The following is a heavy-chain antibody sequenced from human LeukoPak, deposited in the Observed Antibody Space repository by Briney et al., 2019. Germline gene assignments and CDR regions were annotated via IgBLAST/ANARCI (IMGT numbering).Heavy chain of an antibody. J-gene: IGHJ3*02. CDR1: GFTFSSYA. V-gene: IGHV3-23*01. Sequence: GGSLRLSCAASGFTFSSYAMSWVRQAPGKGLEWVSAISGSGGSTYYADSVKGRFTISRGNSKNTLYLQMNSLRAEDTAVYYCAKPVFFHDAFDIWGQGTMVTVSS. CDR2: ISGSGGST. CDR3: AKPVFFHDAFDI. D-gene: IGHD1-20*01.